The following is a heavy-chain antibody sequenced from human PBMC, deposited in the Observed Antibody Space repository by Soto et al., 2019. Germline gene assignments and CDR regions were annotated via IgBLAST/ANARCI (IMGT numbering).Heavy chain of an antibody. CDR1: GFTFNDAW. CDR3: TRDFCYTSGHNGH. V-gene: IGHV3-15*07. J-gene: IGHJ4*02. D-gene: IGHD6-19*01. CDR2: LQGRNVGGTI. Sequence: EVQLVESGGGLVKPGGSLRLSCATYGFTFNDAWLSWVRQAPGKGLEWVGRLQGRNVGGTIDYAAPVTGRFTISGDESQNPLHLQMTSLKIGETAAYYCTRDFCYTSGHNGHWGRGSLVSVSS.